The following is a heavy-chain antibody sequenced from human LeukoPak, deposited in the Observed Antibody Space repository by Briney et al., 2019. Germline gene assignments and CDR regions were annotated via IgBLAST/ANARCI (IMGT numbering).Heavy chain of an antibody. CDR1: GFTFSDHY. D-gene: IGHD1-26*01. V-gene: IGHV3-72*01. CDR2: TRNKTNSDIT. J-gene: IGHJ4*02. CDR3: AKLSGSYYPDY. Sequence: PGGSLRLSCAASGFTFSDHYMDWVRQAPGKGLEWVGRTRNKTNSDITQYAASVKGRFTISRDDSKNSLYLQMISLNTEDTAVYYCAKLSGSYYPDYWGQGTLVTVSS.